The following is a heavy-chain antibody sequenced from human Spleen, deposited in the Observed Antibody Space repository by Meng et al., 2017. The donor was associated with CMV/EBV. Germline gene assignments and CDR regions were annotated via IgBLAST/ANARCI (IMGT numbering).Heavy chain of an antibody. CDR1: GFTFSSYD. CDR3: ATDVVGASLYY. J-gene: IGHJ4*02. Sequence: GESLKISCAACGFTFSSYDMHWVRQATGKGLEWVSAIGTAGDTYYPGSVKGQFTISRDDSKNTVYLQMNSLRAEDTAVYHCATDVVGASLYYWGQGTLVTVSS. CDR2: IGTAGDT. D-gene: IGHD3-16*01. V-gene: IGHV3-13*03.